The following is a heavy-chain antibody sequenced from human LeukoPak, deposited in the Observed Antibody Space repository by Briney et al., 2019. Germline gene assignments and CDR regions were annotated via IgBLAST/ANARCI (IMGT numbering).Heavy chain of an antibody. CDR3: ARDIRFLASSPAPYGMDV. Sequence: ASVKVSCKASGGTFSSYAISWVRQAPGQGLEWMGWINPNSGGTNYAQKFQGWVTMTRDTSISTAYMELSRLRSDDTAVYYCARDIRFLASSPAPYGMDVWGQGTTVTVSS. D-gene: IGHD3-3*01. CDR1: GGTFSSYA. V-gene: IGHV1-2*04. CDR2: INPNSGGT. J-gene: IGHJ6*02.